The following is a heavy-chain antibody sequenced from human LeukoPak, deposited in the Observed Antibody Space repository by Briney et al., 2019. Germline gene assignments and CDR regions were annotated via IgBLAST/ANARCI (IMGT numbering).Heavy chain of an antibody. CDR1: GGSISSSSYS. CDR2: IYYSGTT. J-gene: IGHJ4*02. D-gene: IGHD3-3*01. Sequence: SETLSLTCTVSGGSISSSSYSWGWIREPPGKGLEWIGRIYYSGTTYYNPSLKSRVTISVDTSKIQFSLKLSSVAATDTAVYFCARLRFDFWSGYTHPYFDYWGQGTLVTVSS. V-gene: IGHV4-39*01. CDR3: ARLRFDFWSGYTHPYFDY.